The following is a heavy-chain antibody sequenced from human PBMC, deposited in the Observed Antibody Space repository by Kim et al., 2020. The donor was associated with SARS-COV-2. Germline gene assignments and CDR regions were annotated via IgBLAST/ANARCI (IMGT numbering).Heavy chain of an antibody. J-gene: IGHJ4*02. D-gene: IGHD1-26*01. V-gene: IGHV5-51*01. Sequence: SPAFQGQVTISADKSISTAYLQWSSLKASDSAMYYCARRGSGSDFPLFDYWGQGTLVTVSS. CDR3: ARRGSGSDFPLFDY.